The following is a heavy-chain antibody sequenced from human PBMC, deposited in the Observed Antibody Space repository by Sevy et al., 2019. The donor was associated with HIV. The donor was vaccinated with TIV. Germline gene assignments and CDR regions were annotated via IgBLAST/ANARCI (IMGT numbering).Heavy chain of an antibody. CDR3: ARGEGSSSWPFYYYYYMDV. J-gene: IGHJ6*03. CDR2: IIPIFGTA. CDR1: GGTFSSYA. V-gene: IGHV1-69*13. Sequence: ASVKVSCKASGGTFSSYAISWVRQAPGQGLEWMGGIIPIFGTANYAQKFQGRVTITADESTSTAYMKLSSLRSEDTAVYYCARGEGSSSWPFYYYYYMDVWGKGTTVTVSS. D-gene: IGHD6-13*01.